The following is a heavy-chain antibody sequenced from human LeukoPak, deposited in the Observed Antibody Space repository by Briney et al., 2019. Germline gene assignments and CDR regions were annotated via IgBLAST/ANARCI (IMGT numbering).Heavy chain of an antibody. CDR2: INPRGGSI. D-gene: IGHD3-22*01. CDR3: ARAPPYDTGVYYFNS. V-gene: IGHV1-46*01. J-gene: IGHJ4*02. Sequence: ASVKVSCKASGYTFTSYDINWVRQAPGQGLEWMGIINPRGGSISYAQKFQGRVTMTRDTSTSTVYMELSSLRSEDTAVYYCARAPPYDTGVYYFNSWAQGPLLTVPS. CDR1: GYTFTSYD.